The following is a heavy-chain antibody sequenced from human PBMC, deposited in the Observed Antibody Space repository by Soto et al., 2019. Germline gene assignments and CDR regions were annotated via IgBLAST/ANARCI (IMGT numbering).Heavy chain of an antibody. CDR3: AGIFGNYYYYMDV. CDR2: INHSGST. J-gene: IGHJ6*03. Sequence: PSETLSLTCAVYGGSLSGYYWSWIRQPPGKGLEWIGEINHSGSTNYNPSLKSRVTISVDTSKNQFSLKLSSVTAADTAVYYCAGIFGNYYYYMDVWGKGTTVTVSS. V-gene: IGHV4-34*01. D-gene: IGHD3-3*01. CDR1: GGSLSGYY.